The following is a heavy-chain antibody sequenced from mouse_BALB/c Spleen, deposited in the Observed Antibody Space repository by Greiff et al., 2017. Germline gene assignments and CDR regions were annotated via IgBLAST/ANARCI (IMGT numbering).Heavy chain of an antibody. CDR3: ARDYDGYSYYFDY. V-gene: IGHV5-6-5*01. CDR2: ISSGGST. D-gene: IGHD2-3*01. CDR1: GFTFSSYA. J-gene: IGHJ2*01. Sequence: EVMLVESGGGLVKPGGSLKLSCAASGFTFSSYAMSWVRQTPEKRLEWVASISSGGSTYYPDSVKGRFTISRDNARNILYLQMSSLRSEDTAMYYCARDYDGYSYYFDYWGQGTTLTVSS.